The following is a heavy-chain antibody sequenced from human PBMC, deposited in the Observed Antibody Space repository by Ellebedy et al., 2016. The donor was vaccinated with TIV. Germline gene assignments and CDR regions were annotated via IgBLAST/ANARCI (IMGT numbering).Heavy chain of an antibody. D-gene: IGHD4/OR15-4a*01. CDR3: ARSELRSMVASFDY. V-gene: IGHV4-4*07. Sequence: SETLSLTCTVSGGSISSYYWSWIRQPAGKGLEWIGRIYTSGSTNYNPSLKSRVTMSVDTSKNQFSLKLSSVTAADTAVYYCARSELRSMVASFDYWGQGTLVTVSS. J-gene: IGHJ4*02. CDR2: IYTSGST. CDR1: GGSISSYY.